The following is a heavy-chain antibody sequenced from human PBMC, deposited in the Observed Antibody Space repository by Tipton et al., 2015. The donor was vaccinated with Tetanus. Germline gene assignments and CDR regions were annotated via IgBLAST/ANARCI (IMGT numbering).Heavy chain of an antibody. D-gene: IGHD1-14*01. CDR3: ARGSGTLRRYFDL. CDR2: IYYTGST. Sequence: TLSLTCTVSGGSISSDGYYWSWIRQHPGTGLEWLGYIYYTGSTYYNPSLKSRLTISVDTSMNQFSLRLSSVAAADTAVYYCARGSGTLRRYFDLWGRGTPVTVSS. CDR1: GGSISSDGYY. V-gene: IGHV4-30-4*08. J-gene: IGHJ2*01.